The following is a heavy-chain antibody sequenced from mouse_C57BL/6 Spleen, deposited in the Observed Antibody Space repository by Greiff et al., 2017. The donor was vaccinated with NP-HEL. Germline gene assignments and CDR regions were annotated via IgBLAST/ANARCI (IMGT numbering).Heavy chain of an antibody. CDR1: GYTFTSYW. CDR3: ARSSWDFDY. V-gene: IGHV1-61*01. J-gene: IGHJ2*01. D-gene: IGHD4-1*01. Sequence: QVQLQQPGAELVRPGSSVKLSCKASGYTFTSYWIDWVKQRPGQGLEWIGNIYPSDSETHYNQKFKDKATLTVDKSSSTAYMQLSSLTSEDSAVYYCARSSWDFDYWGQGTTLTVSS. CDR2: IYPSDSET.